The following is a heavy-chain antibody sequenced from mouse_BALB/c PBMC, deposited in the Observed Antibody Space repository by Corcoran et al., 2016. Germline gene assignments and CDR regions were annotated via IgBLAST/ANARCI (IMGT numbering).Heavy chain of an antibody. D-gene: IGHD3-2*01. CDR2: IFPGSGNT. CDR3: AKTARATYYFDY. CDR1: GYSFTSYY. Sequence: QVQLQQSGPELVKPGASVKISCKASGYSFTSYYIHWVKQRPGQGLEWIGWIFPGSGNTKYNEKFKGKATLTADTCSSTAYMQLSSLTSEDSAVYFCAKTARATYYFDYWGQGTTLTVSS. J-gene: IGHJ2*01. V-gene: IGHV1-66*01.